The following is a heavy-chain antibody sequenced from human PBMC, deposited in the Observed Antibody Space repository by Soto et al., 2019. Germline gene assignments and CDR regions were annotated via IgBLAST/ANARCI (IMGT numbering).Heavy chain of an antibody. Sequence: SETLSLTCTVSGGSISSSSYYWGWIRQPPGKGLEWIGSIYYSGSTYYNPSLKSRVTISVDTSKNQFSLKLSSVTAADTAVYYCARHIGYGDYGPIDYWGQGTLVTVSS. CDR3: ARHIGYGDYGPIDY. J-gene: IGHJ4*02. V-gene: IGHV4-39*01. CDR2: IYYSGST. D-gene: IGHD4-17*01. CDR1: GGSISSSSYY.